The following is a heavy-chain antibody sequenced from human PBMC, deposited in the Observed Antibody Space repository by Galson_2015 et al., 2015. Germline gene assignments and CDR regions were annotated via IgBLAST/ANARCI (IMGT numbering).Heavy chain of an antibody. D-gene: IGHD2-2*01. CDR2: IYSDGRT. J-gene: IGHJ3*02. V-gene: IGHV3-53*01. CDR1: GLVVSGNY. CDR3: ARDLSLTAQLRRGAFDI. Sequence: SLRLSCAASGLVVSGNYMSWVRQAPGKGLEWVSVIYSDGRTYYADSVKGRFTISRDNSKNILYLQLNRLRAEDTAVYYCARDLSLTAQLRRGAFDIWGQGTMVTVSS.